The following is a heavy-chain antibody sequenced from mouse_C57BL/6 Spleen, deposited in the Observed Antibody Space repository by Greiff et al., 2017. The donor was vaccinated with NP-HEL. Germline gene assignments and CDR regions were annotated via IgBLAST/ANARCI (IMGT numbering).Heavy chain of an antibody. V-gene: IGHV5-17*01. Sequence: EVKLMESGGGLVKPGGSLKLSCAASGFTFSDYGMHWVRQAPEKGLEWVAYISSGSSTIYYADTVKGRFTISRDNAKNTLFLQMTSLRSEDTAMYYCARNYYGNYGFYAMDYWGQGTSVTVSS. CDR3: ARNYYGNYGFYAMDY. D-gene: IGHD2-1*01. CDR2: ISSGSSTI. CDR1: GFTFSDYG. J-gene: IGHJ4*01.